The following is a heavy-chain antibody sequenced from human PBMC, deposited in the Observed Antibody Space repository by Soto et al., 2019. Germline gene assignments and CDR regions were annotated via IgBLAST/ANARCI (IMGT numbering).Heavy chain of an antibody. V-gene: IGHV3-72*01. CDR3: ATGTVGAMDY. Sequence: PGGSLRLSCAASGFTFSDHYMEWVRQAPGKGLEWVGRTRNKVDSYTTEYAVSVRGRFTISRDDSKTSLYLQMNSLKTEDTALYYCATGTVGAMDYWGQGTLVTVSS. CDR2: TRNKVDSYTT. CDR1: GFTFSDHY. D-gene: IGHD1-26*01. J-gene: IGHJ4*02.